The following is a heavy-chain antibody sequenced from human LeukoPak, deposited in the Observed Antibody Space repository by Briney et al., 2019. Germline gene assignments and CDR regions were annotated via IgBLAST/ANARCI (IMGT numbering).Heavy chain of an antibody. CDR3: ARQLGAPFDY. J-gene: IGHJ4*02. D-gene: IGHD1-26*01. CDR2: IYYSGTT. Sequence: SETLSLTCTVSGGSISSSSYYWGWIRQPPGKGLEWIGSIYYSGTTYYNPSLKSRVTISVDTSKNQFSLKLSSVTAADTAVYYCARQLGAPFDYWGQGTLVTVSS. CDR1: GGSISSSSYY. V-gene: IGHV4-39*01.